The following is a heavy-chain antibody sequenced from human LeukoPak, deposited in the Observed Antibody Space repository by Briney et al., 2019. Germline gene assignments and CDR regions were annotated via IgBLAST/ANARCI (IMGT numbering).Heavy chain of an antibody. Sequence: PGGSLRLSCAASGFTFSSYAMSWVRQAPGKGLEWVSAISGSGGSTYYADSVKGRFTISRDNSKNTLYLQMNSLRAEDTAVYYCAKDHDYGSGSCLTPEGYWGQGTLVTVSS. CDR3: AKDHDYGSGSCLTPEGY. J-gene: IGHJ4*02. D-gene: IGHD3-10*01. V-gene: IGHV3-23*01. CDR1: GFTFSSYA. CDR2: ISGSGGST.